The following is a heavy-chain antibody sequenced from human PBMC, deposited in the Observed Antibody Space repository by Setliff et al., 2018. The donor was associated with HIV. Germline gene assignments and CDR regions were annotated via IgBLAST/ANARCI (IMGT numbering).Heavy chain of an antibody. CDR1: GFSFSRSG. V-gene: IGHV3-30*02. CDR3: AKDDPLFDY. CDR2: IRFDGSDK. J-gene: IGHJ4*02. Sequence: GGSLRLSCAASGFSFSRSGMHWVRQAPGKGLEWVTFIRFDGSDKYYADSVKGRFTISRDNSKNTLYLQMDSLRPEDTAVYYCAKDDPLFDYWGKGALVTVSS.